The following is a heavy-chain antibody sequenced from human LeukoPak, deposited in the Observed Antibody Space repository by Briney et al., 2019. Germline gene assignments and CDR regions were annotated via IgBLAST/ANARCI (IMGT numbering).Heavy chain of an antibody. CDR2: IYYSGST. CDR1: GGSISSSSYY. CDR3: ASTIPLWGIAAAGTDGFDY. J-gene: IGHJ4*02. D-gene: IGHD6-13*01. Sequence: SETLSLTCTVSGGSISSSSYYWGWIRQPPGKGLEWIGSIYYSGSTYYNPSLKSRVTISVDTSKNQFSLKLSSVTAADTAVYYCASTIPLWGIAAAGTDGFDYWGQGTLVTVSS. V-gene: IGHV4-39*01.